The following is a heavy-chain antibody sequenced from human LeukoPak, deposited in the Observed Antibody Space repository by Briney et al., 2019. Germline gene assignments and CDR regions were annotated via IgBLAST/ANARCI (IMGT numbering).Heavy chain of an antibody. V-gene: IGHV3-23*01. CDR2: FGESGP. CDR1: GFPFSSYA. D-gene: IGHD4-11*01. J-gene: IGHJ4*02. Sequence: PGGSLRLSCAASGFPFSSYAMSWVRQAPGKGLEWVASFGESGPKYVDSVKGRFTISRDNSLNTLYLQMNSLRAEDTAVYYCAKELVPTTRDELYFDSWGQGTLVTVSS. CDR3: AKELVPTTRDELYFDS.